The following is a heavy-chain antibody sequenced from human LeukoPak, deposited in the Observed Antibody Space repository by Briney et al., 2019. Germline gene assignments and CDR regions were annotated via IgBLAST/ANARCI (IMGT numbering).Heavy chain of an antibody. CDR1: GYTITGYY. CDR2: INPKSGGT. J-gene: IGHJ5*02. Sequence: GASVKVSCKASGYTITGYYMHWVRQAPGQGLEWMGWINPKSGGTNYAQKFQGRVTMTRDTSISTAYMELSGLRSDDTAVYYCARDPKTTGGDNWFDPWGQGTRVTVSS. CDR3: ARDPKTTGGDNWFDP. V-gene: IGHV1-2*02. D-gene: IGHD4-17*01.